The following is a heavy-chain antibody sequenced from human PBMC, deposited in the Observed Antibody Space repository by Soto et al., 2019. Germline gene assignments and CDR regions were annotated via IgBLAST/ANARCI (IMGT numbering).Heavy chain of an antibody. J-gene: IGHJ4*02. Sequence: GGSLRLSCAASGFTFSSYSMNWVRQAPGKGLEWVSYISSSSSTIYYADSVKGRSTISRDNAKNSLYLQMNSLRDEDTAVYYCATVRRNYYGSGSYSLVKGPFDYWGQGTLVTVSS. D-gene: IGHD3-10*01. V-gene: IGHV3-48*02. CDR3: ATVRRNYYGSGSYSLVKGPFDY. CDR1: GFTFSSYS. CDR2: ISSSSSTI.